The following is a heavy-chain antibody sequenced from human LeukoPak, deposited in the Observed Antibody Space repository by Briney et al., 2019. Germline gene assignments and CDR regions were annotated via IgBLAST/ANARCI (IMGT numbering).Heavy chain of an antibody. J-gene: IGHJ3*02. CDR3: ARLTTTVGTDDAFDI. Sequence: SETLSLTCTVSGNSISNYYWTWIRQPPGKGLEWIGYIYYTGSTNYNPSLKSRVTISVDTSKNEFSLKLSSVTAADTAVYHCARLTTTVGTDDAFDIWGQGTMDTVSS. D-gene: IGHD4-23*01. V-gene: IGHV4-59*08. CDR1: GNSISNYY. CDR2: IYYTGST.